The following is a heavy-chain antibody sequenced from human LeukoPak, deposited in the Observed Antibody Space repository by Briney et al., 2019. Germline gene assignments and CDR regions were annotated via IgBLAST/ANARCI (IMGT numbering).Heavy chain of an antibody. J-gene: IGHJ5*02. V-gene: IGHV1-69*05. CDR2: IIPIFGTA. CDR3: ARVINDFWVDP. CDR1: GGTFSSYA. D-gene: IGHD3-3*01. Sequence: GASVKVSCKASGGTFSSYAISWVRQAPGQGLEWMGRIIPIFGTANYAQKFQGRVTITTDESTSTAYMVLSSLRSEDTAVYYCARVINDFWVDPWGQGTLVTVSS.